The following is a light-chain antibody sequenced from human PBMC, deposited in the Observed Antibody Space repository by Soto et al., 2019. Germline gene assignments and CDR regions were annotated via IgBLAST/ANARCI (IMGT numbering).Light chain of an antibody. CDR1: QSISTY. Sequence: DIQMTQSPSSLSASVGDRVTITCRASQSISTYLNWYQQKPGKAPKLLIYAASSLQSGVPSRFSASGSGTDFTLTISSLQPEDFATYFCQQGYNTPLTFGGVTKVEIK. CDR3: QQGYNTPLT. V-gene: IGKV1-39*01. J-gene: IGKJ4*01. CDR2: AAS.